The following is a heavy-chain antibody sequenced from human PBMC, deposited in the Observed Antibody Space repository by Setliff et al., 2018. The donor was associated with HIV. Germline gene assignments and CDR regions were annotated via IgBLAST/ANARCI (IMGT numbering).Heavy chain of an antibody. D-gene: IGHD2-2*01. J-gene: IGHJ4*02. V-gene: IGHV1-2*06. Sequence: ASVKVSCKASGYSFTGYYVNWVRQAPGQGLEWMGRINPKSGATNLAQKFQGRVTLTRDTSVTTVYMELTSLRSDDTAVYYCARKDGVGYCDSNSCYGIGPIDFWGQGSQVTSPQ. CDR3: ARKDGVGYCDSNSCYGIGPIDF. CDR2: INPKSGAT. CDR1: GYSFTGYY.